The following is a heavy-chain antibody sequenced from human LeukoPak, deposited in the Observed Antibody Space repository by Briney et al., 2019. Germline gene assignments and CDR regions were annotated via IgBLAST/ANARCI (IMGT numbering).Heavy chain of an antibody. Sequence: GASVKVSCKASGYTFTNYYIHWVRQAPGQGLEWMGIINPSGSSTSYAQKFQGRVTMTRDTSITTAYMELSRLTSDDTAVYYCAREVREGSCDYWGQGTLVTVSS. CDR1: GYTFTNYY. D-gene: IGHD3-10*01. CDR2: INPSGSST. J-gene: IGHJ4*02. CDR3: AREVREGSCDY. V-gene: IGHV1-46*01.